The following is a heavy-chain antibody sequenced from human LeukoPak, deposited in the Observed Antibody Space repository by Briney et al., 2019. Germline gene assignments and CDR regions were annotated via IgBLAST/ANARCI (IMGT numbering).Heavy chain of an antibody. CDR2: IRSKANSYAT. CDR3: TSKWFGELSGFDY. CDR1: GFTFSSYG. D-gene: IGHD3-10*01. Sequence: GGSLRLSCAASGFTFSSYGMHWVRQASGKGLEWVGRIRSKANSYATAYAASVKGRFTISRDDSKNTAYLQTNSLKTEDTAVYYSTSKWFGELSGFDYWGQGTLVTVSS. V-gene: IGHV3-73*01. J-gene: IGHJ4*02.